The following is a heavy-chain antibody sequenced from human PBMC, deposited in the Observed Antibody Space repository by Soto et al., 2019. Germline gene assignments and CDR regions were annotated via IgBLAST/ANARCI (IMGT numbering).Heavy chain of an antibody. Sequence: SETLSLTCAVSGGSISTNNWWIWVRQPPGKGLEWIGGIYQSGSTNYNPSFKSRCIISVDKSKNQFSLNLSSVTAADTAVYYCATRRDGSGSLDYWGHGTLVTVSS. D-gene: IGHD3-10*01. V-gene: IGHV4-4*02. CDR3: ATRRDGSGSLDY. J-gene: IGHJ4*01. CDR1: GGSISTNNW. CDR2: IYQSGST.